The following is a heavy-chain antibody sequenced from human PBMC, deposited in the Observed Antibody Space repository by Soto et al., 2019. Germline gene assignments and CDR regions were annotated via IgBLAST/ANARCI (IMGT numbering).Heavy chain of an antibody. CDR3: ARAALEWLLHDY. CDR1: GYTFTSYA. D-gene: IGHD3-3*01. V-gene: IGHV1-3*01. CDR2: INAGNGNT. Sequence: ASVKVSCKASGYTFTSYAMHWVRQAPGQRLEWMGWINAGNGNTKYSQKFQGRVTITRDTSASTAYMELSSLRSEDTAVYYCARAALEWLLHDYSGQGTLVTVSS. J-gene: IGHJ4*02.